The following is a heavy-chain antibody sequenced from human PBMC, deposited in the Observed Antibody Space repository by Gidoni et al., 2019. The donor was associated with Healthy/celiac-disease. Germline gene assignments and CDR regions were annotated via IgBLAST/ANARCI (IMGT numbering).Heavy chain of an antibody. CDR3: ARVVGEFIVVVPAASNWFDP. CDR2: IIPIFGTA. Sequence: QVPLVQSGAAVKKPGSSVKVSCKASGGTFSSHASSWVRQAPGQGLEWMGGIIPIFGTANYAQKFQGRVTITADESTSTAYMELSSLRSEDTAVYYCARVVGEFIVVVPAASNWFDPWGQGTLVTVSS. CDR1: GGTFSSHA. V-gene: IGHV1-69*01. J-gene: IGHJ5*02. D-gene: IGHD2-2*01.